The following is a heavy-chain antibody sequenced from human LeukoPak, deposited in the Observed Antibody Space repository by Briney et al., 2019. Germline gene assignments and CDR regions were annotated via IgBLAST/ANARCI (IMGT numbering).Heavy chain of an antibody. CDR3: ARDGFGIYFDS. CDR1: GFTFSSYA. CDR2: ISYDGSNK. J-gene: IGHJ4*02. D-gene: IGHD3-16*01. Sequence: GGSLRLSCAASGFTFSSYAMHWVRQAPGKGLEWVAVISYDGSNKYYADSVKGRFTISRDNSKNTLYLQMNSLRAEDTAVYYCARDGFGIYFDSWGQGTLVTVSS. V-gene: IGHV3-30*04.